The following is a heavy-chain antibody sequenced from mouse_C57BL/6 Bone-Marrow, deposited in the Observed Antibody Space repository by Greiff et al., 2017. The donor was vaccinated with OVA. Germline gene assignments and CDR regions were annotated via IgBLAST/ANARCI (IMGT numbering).Heavy chain of an antibody. CDR3: ARSGGNYVRYAMDY. J-gene: IGHJ4*01. CDR1: GYTFTDYY. V-gene: IGHV1-76*01. D-gene: IGHD2-1*01. CDR2: IYPGSGNT. Sequence: VQLQQSGAELVRPGASVKLSCKASGYTFTDYYINWVKQRPGQGLEWIARIYPGSGNTYYNEKFKGKATLTAEKSSSTAYMQLSSLTSEDSAVYFCARSGGNYVRYAMDYWGQGTSVTVSS.